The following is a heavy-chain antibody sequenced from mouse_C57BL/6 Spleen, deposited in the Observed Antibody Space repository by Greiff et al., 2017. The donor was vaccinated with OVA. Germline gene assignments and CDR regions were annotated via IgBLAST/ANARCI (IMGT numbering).Heavy chain of an antibody. V-gene: IGHV10-1*01. Sequence: EVQLEASGGGLVQPKGSLKLSCAASGFSFNTYAMNWVRQAPGKGLEWVARIRRKSNNYATYYADSVKDRFTISRDDSESMLYLQMNNLKTEDTAMYYCVRNYYDYDGGAMDYWGQGTSVTVSS. CDR3: VRNYYDYDGGAMDY. J-gene: IGHJ4*01. CDR2: IRRKSNNYAT. D-gene: IGHD2-4*01. CDR1: GFSFNTYA.